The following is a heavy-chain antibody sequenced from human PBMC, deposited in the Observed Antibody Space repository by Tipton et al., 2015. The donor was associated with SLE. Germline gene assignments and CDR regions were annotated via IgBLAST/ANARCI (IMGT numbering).Heavy chain of an antibody. CDR3: ARDRQGLGRYFDY. V-gene: IGHV4-4*09. CDR1: GGSISSYY. J-gene: IGHJ4*02. Sequence: LRLSCTVSGGSISSYYWSWIRQPPGKGLEWIGYIYTSGSTNYNPSLKSRVTISVDTSKNQFSLKLSSVTAADTAVYYCARDRQGLGRYFDYWGQGTLVTVSS. D-gene: IGHD1-26*01. CDR2: IYTSGST.